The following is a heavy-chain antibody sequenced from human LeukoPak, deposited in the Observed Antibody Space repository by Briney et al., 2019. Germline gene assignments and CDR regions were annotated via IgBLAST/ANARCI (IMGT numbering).Heavy chain of an antibody. CDR2: IFSSSATI. V-gene: IGHV3-48*02. Sequence: PGGSLRLSCAASGFTFSSYTMIWVRQAPGKGPEWLSYIFSSSATIFYADSVQGRFTVSRDNAKNSLYLEMNSLRDEDTALYYCAIAESGTGGPLDHWGRGTRVTVSS. D-gene: IGHD3/OR15-3a*01. J-gene: IGHJ4*02. CDR3: AIAESGTGGPLDH. CDR1: GFTFSSYT.